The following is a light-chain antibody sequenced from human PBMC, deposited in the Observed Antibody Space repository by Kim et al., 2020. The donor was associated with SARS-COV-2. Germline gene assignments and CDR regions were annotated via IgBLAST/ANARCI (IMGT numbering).Light chain of an antibody. V-gene: IGKV3-11*01. CDR3: QQRSNWPPLT. CDR1: QSVSSN. CDR2: DAS. J-gene: IGKJ4*01. Sequence: SPGERATLTCRASQSVSSNLAWYQQKPGQAPRLLIYDASTRATGIPARFSGSGSGTDFTLTISSLEPEDFAVYYCQQRSNWPPLTFGEGTRVDIK.